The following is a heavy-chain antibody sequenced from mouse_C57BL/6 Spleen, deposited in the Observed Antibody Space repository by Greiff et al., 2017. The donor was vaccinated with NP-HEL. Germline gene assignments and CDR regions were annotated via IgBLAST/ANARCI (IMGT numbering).Heavy chain of an antibody. CDR3: TPITTVVAKGAWFAY. CDR2: IRLKSDNYAT. Sequence: EVKLVESGGGLVQPGGSMKLSCVASGFTFSNYWMNWVRQSPEKGLEWVAQIRLKSDNYATHYAESVKGRFTISRDDSKSSVYMQMNNLRAEDTGIYYCTPITTVVAKGAWFAYWGQGTLVTVSA. D-gene: IGHD1-1*01. CDR1: GFTFSNYW. J-gene: IGHJ3*01. V-gene: IGHV6-3*01.